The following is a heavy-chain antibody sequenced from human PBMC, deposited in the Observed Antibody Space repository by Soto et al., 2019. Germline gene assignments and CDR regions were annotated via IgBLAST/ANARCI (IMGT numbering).Heavy chain of an antibody. D-gene: IGHD4-17*01. CDR2: FDPEDGET. CDR1: GYTLTELS. J-gene: IGHJ4*02. CDR3: ATMSTVTTCLGY. Sequence: ASVKVSCKVSGYTLTELSMHWVRQAPGKGLEWMGGFDPEDGETVYTQNFQGRVTMTADTSIDTAYMEVSSLRSEDTAVYYRATMSTVTTCLGYWGQGTLVTVSS. V-gene: IGHV1-24*01.